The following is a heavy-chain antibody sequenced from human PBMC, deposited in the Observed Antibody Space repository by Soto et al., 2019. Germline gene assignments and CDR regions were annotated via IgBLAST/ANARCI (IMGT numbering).Heavy chain of an antibody. Sequence: EVQLVESGGGLIQPGGSLRLSCAASGFTFSSNDMNWVRQAPGKGLEWVSLIYSGGSTYYADSVKGRFTIPRDKSKNTLYLQMSSDRAEDTAIYYCETRPVLPACPWGQGTMVIVSS. CDR3: ETRPVLPACP. J-gene: IGHJ3*01. V-gene: IGHV3-53*01. D-gene: IGHD3-10*01. CDR1: GFTFSSND. CDR2: IYSGGST.